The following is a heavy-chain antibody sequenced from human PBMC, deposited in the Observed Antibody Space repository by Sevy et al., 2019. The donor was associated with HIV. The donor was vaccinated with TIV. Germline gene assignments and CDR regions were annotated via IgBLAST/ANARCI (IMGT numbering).Heavy chain of an antibody. Sequence: GGSLRLSCAVSGIIFTTSGMHWVRQAPGKGLEWVAVISYDGRHKFYGDSVKGRFTISRDNCKNILFLQMNSLRAEDTAVYYCAKDFTGYNGMDVWGQGTMVTVSS. CDR1: GIIFTTSG. V-gene: IGHV3-30*18. CDR2: ISYDGRHK. CDR3: AKDFTGYNGMDV. D-gene: IGHD3-9*01. J-gene: IGHJ6*02.